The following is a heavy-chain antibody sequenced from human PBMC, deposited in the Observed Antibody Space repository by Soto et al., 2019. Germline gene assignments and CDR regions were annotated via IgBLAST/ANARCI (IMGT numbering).Heavy chain of an antibody. D-gene: IGHD1-26*01. J-gene: IGHJ4*02. CDR1: GFTFSSYA. Sequence: QVQLVESGGGVVQPGRSLRLSCAASGFTFSSYAMHWVRQAPGKGLEGVAVISYDGSNKYYADSVKGRFTISRDNSKNTLYLQMNSLRAEDTAVYYCARDVGSGSYYSGFFDYWGQGTLVTVSS. CDR2: ISYDGSNK. V-gene: IGHV3-30-3*01. CDR3: ARDVGSGSYYSGFFDY.